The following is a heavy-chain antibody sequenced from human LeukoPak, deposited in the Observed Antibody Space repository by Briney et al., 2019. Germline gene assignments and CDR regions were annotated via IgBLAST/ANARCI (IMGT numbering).Heavy chain of an antibody. V-gene: IGHV3-48*03. D-gene: IGHD6-19*01. CDR1: GFTFSSYE. CDR3: ARRSGIAVAGAFDH. J-gene: IGHJ4*02. CDR2: ISSSGSTI. Sequence: LSGGSLRLSCAASGFTFSSYEMNWVRQAPGKGLEWVSYISSSGSTIYYADSVKGRFTISRDNAKNSLYLQMNSLRAEDTAVYYCARRSGIAVAGAFDHWGQGTLVTVSS.